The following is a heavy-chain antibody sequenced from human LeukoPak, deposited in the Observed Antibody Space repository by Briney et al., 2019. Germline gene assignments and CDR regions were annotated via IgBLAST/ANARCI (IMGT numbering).Heavy chain of an antibody. V-gene: IGHV1-2*02. CDR1: GYTFTGYF. CDR2: INPNSGGT. J-gene: IGHJ5*02. Sequence: ASVKVSCKASGYTFTGYFMHWVRQAPGQGLEGMGWINPNSGGTNYAQKFQGRVTMTRDTSISTAYMELRRLRYDDTAVYYCARDPIVVVPAAMEAQVYPWGQGTLVTVSS. CDR3: ARDPIVVVPAAMEAQVYP. D-gene: IGHD2-2*01.